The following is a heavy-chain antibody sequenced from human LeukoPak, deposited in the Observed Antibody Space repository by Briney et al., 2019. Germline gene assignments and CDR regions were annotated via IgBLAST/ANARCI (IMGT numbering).Heavy chain of an antibody. CDR3: ARGGASSRYFGY. CDR1: GGSISSSSYY. J-gene: IGHJ4*02. V-gene: IGHV4-61*05. CDR2: VSYSGDT. Sequence: SETLSLTCTVSGGSISSSSYYWGWIRQPPGKGLEWIGFVSYSGDTNYSPSFNGRVTISLDTSKSQFSLNLNSVTAADTAVYFCARGGASSRYFGYWGQGTLVTVSS. D-gene: IGHD1-26*01.